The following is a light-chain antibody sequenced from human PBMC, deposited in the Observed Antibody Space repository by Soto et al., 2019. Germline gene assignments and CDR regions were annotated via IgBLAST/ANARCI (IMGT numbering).Light chain of an antibody. J-gene: IGLJ1*01. CDR1: TSNIESHT. V-gene: IGLV1-44*01. CDR3: ATWDDSRTGV. CDR2: TNN. Sequence: QSVLTQPPSASGTPGQRINISCSGTTSNIESHTVNWYQQVPGTAPKLLINTNNQRPSGVPDRFSGSKSGASASLAINGLQSEDEATYYCATWDDSRTGVFGTGTKVTVL.